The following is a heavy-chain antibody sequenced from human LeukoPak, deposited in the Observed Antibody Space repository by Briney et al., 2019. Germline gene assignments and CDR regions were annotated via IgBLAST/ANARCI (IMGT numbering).Heavy chain of an antibody. D-gene: IGHD4/OR15-4a*01. V-gene: IGHV4-34*01. CDR3: ASRKYGARTGFDY. J-gene: IGHJ4*02. CDR1: GVSFSGYY. CDR2: INHSGST. Sequence: SETLSLTCAVYGVSFSGYYWSWIRQPPGNGLEWIGEINHSGSTNSSRSLRSRVTISVDTSKNQCSLKLSSVTAADTAAYYCASRKYGARTGFDYWGQGTLVTVSS.